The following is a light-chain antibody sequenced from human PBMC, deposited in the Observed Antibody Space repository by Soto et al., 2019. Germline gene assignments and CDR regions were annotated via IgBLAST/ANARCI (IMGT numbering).Light chain of an antibody. V-gene: IGLV2-14*01. Sequence: QSVLTQPPSASGSPGQSITISCTGTSSDLAIYNYVSWYQQQPGKAPKLMIYQATNRPSGVSNRFSGSGSGNTASLTISGLQAEDEADYYCSSSTDSSNYVFGTGTKLTVL. J-gene: IGLJ1*01. CDR3: SSSTDSSNYV. CDR1: SSDLAIYNY. CDR2: QAT.